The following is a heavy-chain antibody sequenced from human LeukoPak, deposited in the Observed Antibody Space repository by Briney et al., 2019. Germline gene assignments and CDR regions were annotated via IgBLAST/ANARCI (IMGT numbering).Heavy chain of an antibody. Sequence: PSETLSLTCTVSGGSISSGGYYWSWIRQPPGKGLEWIGEINHSGSTNYNPSLKSRVTISVDTSKNQFSLKLSSVTAADTAVYYCASSTGTTLSGYYYYGMDVWGQGTTVTVSS. CDR3: ASSTGTTLSGYYYYGMDV. V-gene: IGHV4-39*07. CDR2: INHSGST. J-gene: IGHJ6*02. D-gene: IGHD1-1*01. CDR1: GGSISSGGYY.